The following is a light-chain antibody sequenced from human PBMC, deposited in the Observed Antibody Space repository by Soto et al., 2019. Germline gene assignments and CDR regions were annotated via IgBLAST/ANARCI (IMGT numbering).Light chain of an antibody. CDR1: QILLHADGNTY. J-gene: IGKJ1*01. Sequence: DIVMTQTPLSSPVTLGQPASISCTSSQILLHADGNTYLSWLQQRPGQPPRLLLPKISNRFCGVPDRFSGSWVVTEFTLTSIRVEPEAVVIYYCLQDTPFPWSFGQGTKVESK. CDR2: KIS. V-gene: IGKV2-24*01. CDR3: LQDTPFPWS.